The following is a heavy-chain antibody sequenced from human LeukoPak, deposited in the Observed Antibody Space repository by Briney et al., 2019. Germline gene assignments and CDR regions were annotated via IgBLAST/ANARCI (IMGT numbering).Heavy chain of an antibody. CDR1: GFTVSGNY. V-gene: IGHV3-53*01. J-gene: IGHJ3*02. Sequence: GGSLRLSCAASGFTVSGNYMSWVRQAPGKGLECVAAIYSGGDTYYADSVKGRFTVSRDKSKNTVYLQMNSLRAEDTAVYYCAGQGRIAARAFDIWGQGTMVTVSS. D-gene: IGHD6-6*01. CDR2: IYSGGDT. CDR3: AGQGRIAARAFDI.